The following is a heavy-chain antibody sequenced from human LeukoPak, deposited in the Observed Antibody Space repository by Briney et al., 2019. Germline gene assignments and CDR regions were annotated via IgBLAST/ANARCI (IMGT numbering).Heavy chain of an antibody. CDR2: IYYSGST. CDR3: ARGGRGYSYAIGPYYYYGMDV. CDR1: GGSISSSSYY. J-gene: IGHJ6*02. Sequence: PSETLSLTCTVSGGSISSSSYYWGWIRQPPGKGLEWIGSIYYSGSTYYNPSLKSRVTISVDTSKNQFSLKLSSVTAADTAVYYCARGGRGYSYAIGPYYYYGMDVWGQGTTVTVSS. V-gene: IGHV4-39*07. D-gene: IGHD5-18*01.